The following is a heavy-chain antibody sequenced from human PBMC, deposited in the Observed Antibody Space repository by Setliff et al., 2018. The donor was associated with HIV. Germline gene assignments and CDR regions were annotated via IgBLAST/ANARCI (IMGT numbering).Heavy chain of an antibody. CDR3: ARFNDLLGSWTYYDY. CDR2: IFYSGTT. Sequence: PSETLSLTCTVSEGYVTGYYWTWIRQPPGRGLEWIGYIFYSGTTKFNPSLKSRAAISVDSSNNQFSLKMTSVTAADTAVYFCARFNDLLGSWTYYDYWGPGLLVTVSS. J-gene: IGHJ4*02. D-gene: IGHD3-10*01. V-gene: IGHV4-59*02. CDR1: EGYVTGYY.